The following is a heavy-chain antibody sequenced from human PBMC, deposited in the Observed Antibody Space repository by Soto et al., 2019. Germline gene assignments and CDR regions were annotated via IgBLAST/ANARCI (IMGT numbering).Heavy chain of an antibody. CDR2: ISYDGSNK. Sequence: QVQLVESGGGVVQPGRSLRLSCAASGFTFSSYGMHWVRQAPAKGLEWVAVISYDGSNKYYADSVKGRFTISRDNSKNTLYLQMNSVRVEDTAEYYCAKGATVTTKIYYYYGMDVWGLGTTVTVSS. V-gene: IGHV3-30*18. J-gene: IGHJ6*02. CDR1: GFTFSSYG. D-gene: IGHD4-17*01. CDR3: AKGATVTTKIYYYYGMDV.